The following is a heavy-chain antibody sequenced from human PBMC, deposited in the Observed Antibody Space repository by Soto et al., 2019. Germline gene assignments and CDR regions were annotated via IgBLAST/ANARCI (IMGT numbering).Heavy chain of an antibody. V-gene: IGHV4-59*03. CDR1: GGSIRSYC. Sequence: QVQLQESGPTLVKPSETLSLTCTVSGGSIRSYCWTWIRQPPGEGLEWIGCICNSGTTNYNPSLKSWVAISIDSQKSQFSLPLSSGTVADTAFYYLAGGGSIGVSKRRLMEVWGQGTTVTVSS. D-gene: IGHD3-22*01. CDR3: AGGGSIGVSKRRLMEV. J-gene: IGHJ6*02. CDR2: ICNSGTT.